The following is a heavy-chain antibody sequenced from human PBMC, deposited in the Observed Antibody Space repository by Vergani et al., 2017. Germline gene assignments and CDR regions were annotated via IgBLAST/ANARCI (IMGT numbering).Heavy chain of an antibody. V-gene: IGHV5-51*03. CDR3: ARLAGGATDPFDY. CDR2: IYPGDYDT. CDR1: GYSFTSYW. Sequence: EVQLVQSGAEVKKPGASLKISCKCSGYSFTSYWTGWVRQWPGKGLEWMGIIYPGDYDTRYSPSFQGQVTIAADKAISTTYLQWSRLKASDTAMYHCARLAGGATDPFDYWGQGTLVTVSS. J-gene: IGHJ4*02. D-gene: IGHD5-12*01.